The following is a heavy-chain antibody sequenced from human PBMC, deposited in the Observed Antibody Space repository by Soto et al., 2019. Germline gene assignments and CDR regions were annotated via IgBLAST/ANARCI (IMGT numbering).Heavy chain of an antibody. J-gene: IGHJ6*02. CDR1: GFTFSNYG. Sequence: PGGSLILSCAASGFTFSNYGMHWVRQAPGKGLEWVAIIWYDGSNEYYADSVKGRFTISRDNSKNTVYLQMNSLRAEDTAVYYCARDDYYYYYGMDVWGQGTTVTVS. CDR3: ARDDYYYYYGMDV. V-gene: IGHV3-33*01. CDR2: IWYDGSNE.